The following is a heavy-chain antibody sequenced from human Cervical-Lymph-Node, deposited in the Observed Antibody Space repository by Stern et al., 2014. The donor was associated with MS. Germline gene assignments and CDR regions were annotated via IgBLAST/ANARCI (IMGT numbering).Heavy chain of an antibody. CDR2: IIPIFGTA. D-gene: IGHD5-18*01. J-gene: IGHJ4*02. V-gene: IGHV1-69*01. CDR3: ARVQLTAMVWGPFDY. CDR1: GGTFSSYA. Sequence: QMQLVQSGAEVKKPGSSVKVSCKASGGTFSSYAISWVRQAPGQGLEWMGGIIPIFGTANYAQKFQGRVTPTPDESTSTAYMELSSLRSEDTAVYYCARVQLTAMVWGPFDYWGQGTLVTVSS.